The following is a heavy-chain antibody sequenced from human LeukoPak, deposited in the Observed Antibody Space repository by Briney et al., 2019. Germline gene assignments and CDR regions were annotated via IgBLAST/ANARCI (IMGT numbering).Heavy chain of an antibody. CDR1: GLTVSSYS. D-gene: IGHD2-15*01. V-gene: IGHV3-48*02. CDR3: ARARASGRSGFDY. J-gene: IGHJ4*02. CDR2: ISSSSSTI. Sequence: GGSLRLSCVASGLTVSSYSMNWVRQAPGKGLEWVSYISSSSSTIYYADSVKGRFTISRDNAKNSLDLQMNSLGDEDTAVYYCARARASGRSGFDYWGQGTLVTVSS.